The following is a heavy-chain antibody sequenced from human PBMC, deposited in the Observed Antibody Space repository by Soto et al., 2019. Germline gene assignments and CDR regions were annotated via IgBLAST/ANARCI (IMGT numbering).Heavy chain of an antibody. Sequence: QLQLQESGPGLVKPSETLPLTCTVSSAPVSSSTYTWGWIRQPPGKGLEWIGSIYYSVRTYYNRALNYRVTVPVDTSKNQFSRKVTSVTATDTAVYYCGRLPGYCIISSCHGRYAMDVWGQGTTVTVSS. D-gene: IGHD2-2*01. V-gene: IGHV4-39*01. CDR3: GRLPGYCIISSCHGRYAMDV. CDR1: SAPVSSSTYT. J-gene: IGHJ6*02. CDR2: IYYSVRT.